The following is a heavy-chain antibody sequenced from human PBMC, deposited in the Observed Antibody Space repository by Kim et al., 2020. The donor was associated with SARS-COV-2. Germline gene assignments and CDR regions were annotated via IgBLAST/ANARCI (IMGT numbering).Heavy chain of an antibody. Sequence: DALKGRFTISRENSKNPLYLQMNSLRAEDTAVYYCAKPNYYGSGSDPLGYWGQGTLVTVSS. CDR3: AKPNYYGSGSDPLGY. J-gene: IGHJ4*02. V-gene: IGHV3-23*01. D-gene: IGHD3-10*01.